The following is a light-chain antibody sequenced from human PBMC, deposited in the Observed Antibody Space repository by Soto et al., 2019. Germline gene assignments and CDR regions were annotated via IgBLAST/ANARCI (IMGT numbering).Light chain of an antibody. CDR2: AAS. CDR1: QSISGY. Sequence: DIQMTQSPSSLSASVGDRVTITCRASQSISGYLNWYQQKPGKATKLLIYAASSLQSGVPSRFSGSGSGTDFTLTISSLQREDFASYYCQQSYDNPLFGGGTKVEIK. CDR3: QQSYDNPL. J-gene: IGKJ4*01. V-gene: IGKV1-39*01.